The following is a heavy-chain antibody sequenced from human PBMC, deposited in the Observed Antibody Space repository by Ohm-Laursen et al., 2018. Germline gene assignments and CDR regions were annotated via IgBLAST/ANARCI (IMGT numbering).Heavy chain of an antibody. CDR2: ISRNSGSI. J-gene: IGHJ4*02. CDR3: AKSVVGATTDGYDY. D-gene: IGHD1-26*01. V-gene: IGHV3-9*01. CDR1: GFTFDDYA. Sequence: SLRLSCSASGFTFDDYAMHWVRQAPGKGLEWVSGISRNSGSIGYADSVKGRFTISRDNAKNSLYLQMNSLRAEDTALYYCAKSVVGATTDGYDYWGQGTLVAVSS.